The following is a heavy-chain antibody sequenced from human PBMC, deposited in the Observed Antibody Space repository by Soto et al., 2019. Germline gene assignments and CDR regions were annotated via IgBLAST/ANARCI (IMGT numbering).Heavy chain of an antibody. J-gene: IGHJ4*02. CDR2: IWYDGSNR. V-gene: IGHV3-33*01. CDR1: GFTISTHG. D-gene: IGHD1-7*01. CDR3: AAATTWNFHFHY. Sequence: QVQLVESGGGVVQPGTSLRLCCAASGFTISTHGMHWVRQAPGKGLEWVANIWYDGSNRFYADSVKGRFTISKDNSKNTLYLQMSSLRAEDTAVYYCAAATTWNFHFHYWGQGTQVTVSS.